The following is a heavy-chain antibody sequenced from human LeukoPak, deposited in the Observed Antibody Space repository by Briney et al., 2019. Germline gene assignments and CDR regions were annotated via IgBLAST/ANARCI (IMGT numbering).Heavy chain of an antibody. CDR2: IKQDGSEK. CDR3: AKGKKYCSSTSCPRGLYYFDY. D-gene: IGHD2-2*01. Sequence: GGSLRLSCAASGFTFSSYWMSWVRQAPGKGLEWVANIKQDGSEKYYVDSVKGRFTISRDNAKNSLYLQMNSLRAEDTAVYYCAKGKKYCSSTSCPRGLYYFDYWGQGTLVTVSS. CDR1: GFTFSSYW. V-gene: IGHV3-7*03. J-gene: IGHJ4*02.